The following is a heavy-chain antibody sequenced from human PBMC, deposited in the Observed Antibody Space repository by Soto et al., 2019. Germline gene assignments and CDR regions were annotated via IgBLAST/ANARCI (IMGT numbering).Heavy chain of an antibody. D-gene: IGHD1-7*01. J-gene: IGHJ4*02. CDR1: GFTFSNAW. V-gene: IGHV3-15*07. Sequence: GGSLRLSCAASGFTFSNAWMNWVRQAPGRGLEWVGRIRSKADGGTPDYAAPVEGRFTISRDDSKNTMYMQMNSLKVEDTAVYYCATDGGWNYKGGFDYWGQGTLVTVSS. CDR2: IRSKADGGTP. CDR3: ATDGGWNYKGGFDY.